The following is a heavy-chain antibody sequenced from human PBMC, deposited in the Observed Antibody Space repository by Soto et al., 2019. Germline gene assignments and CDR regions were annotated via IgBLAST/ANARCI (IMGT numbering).Heavy chain of an antibody. D-gene: IGHD6-19*01. V-gene: IGHV4-61*08. J-gene: IGHJ4*02. CDR2: VYYTGTT. CDR1: GGSVSSGDSN. Sequence: SETLSLTCLVSGGSVSSGDSNWSWIRQPPGKGLEWIGYVYYTGTTNYNPSLQSRVTVSLDTSKNQFSLRLTSVTAADTAVYYCARDQGAVAGTFDYWGQGTLVTVSS. CDR3: ARDQGAVAGTFDY.